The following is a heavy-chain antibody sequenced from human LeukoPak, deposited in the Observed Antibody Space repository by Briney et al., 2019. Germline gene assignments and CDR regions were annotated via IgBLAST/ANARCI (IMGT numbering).Heavy chain of an antibody. D-gene: IGHD2-21*02. CDR3: ARFPYCGGDCYSLTAYYYYGMDV. Sequence: PSETLSLTCTVSGGSLSSYYWSWIRQPPGKGLEGIGYIYYSGSTNYNPSLKSRVTISVDTSKNQFSLKLSSVTAADTAVYYCARFPYCGGDCYSLTAYYYYGMDVWGQGTTVTVSS. V-gene: IGHV4-59*12. J-gene: IGHJ6*02. CDR1: GGSLSSYY. CDR2: IYYSGST.